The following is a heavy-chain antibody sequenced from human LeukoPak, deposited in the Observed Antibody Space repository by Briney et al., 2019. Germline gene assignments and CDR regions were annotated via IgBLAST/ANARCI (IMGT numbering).Heavy chain of an antibody. V-gene: IGHV3-43*02. CDR2: ISGDGGST. Sequence: GGSLRLSCAASGFTFDDYAMHWVRQAPGKGLEWVSLISGDGGSTYYADSVEGRFTISRDNSKNSLYLQMNSLRTEDTALYYCAKDISWGATAAFDYWGQGTLVTVSS. CDR3: AKDISWGATAAFDY. D-gene: IGHD1-26*01. J-gene: IGHJ4*02. CDR1: GFTFDDYA.